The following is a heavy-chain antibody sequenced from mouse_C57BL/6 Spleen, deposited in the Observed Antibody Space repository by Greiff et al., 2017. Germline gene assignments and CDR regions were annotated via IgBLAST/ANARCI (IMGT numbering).Heavy chain of an antibody. D-gene: IGHD1-1*01. Sequence: EVQVVESGEGLVKPGGSLKLSCAASGFTFSSYAMSWVRQTPEKRLEWVAYISSGGDYIYYADTVKGRFTISRDNARNTLYPQMSSLKSEDTAMXYCTRDYYGSSRFAYWGQGTLVTVSA. J-gene: IGHJ3*01. CDR3: TRDYYGSSRFAY. V-gene: IGHV5-9-1*02. CDR2: ISSGGDYI. CDR1: GFTFSSYA.